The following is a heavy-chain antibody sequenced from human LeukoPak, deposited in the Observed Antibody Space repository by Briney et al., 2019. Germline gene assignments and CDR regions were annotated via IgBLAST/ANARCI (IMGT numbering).Heavy chain of an antibody. CDR3: ALAAAGYENYMDV. CDR1: GFTFDDYA. J-gene: IGHJ6*03. CDR2: ISWNSGSI. D-gene: IGHD6-13*01. Sequence: GGSLRLSCAASGFTFDDYAMHWVRQAPGKGLEWVSGISWNSGSIGYADSVKGRFTISRDNAKNSLYLQMNSLRAEDTALYYCALAAAGYENYMDVWGKGTTVTVSS. V-gene: IGHV3-9*01.